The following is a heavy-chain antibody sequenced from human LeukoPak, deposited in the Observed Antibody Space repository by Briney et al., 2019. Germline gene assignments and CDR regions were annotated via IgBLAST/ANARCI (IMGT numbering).Heavy chain of an antibody. V-gene: IGHV4-34*01. CDR2: IHPHGIF. CDR3: ARGRDRSKAGDL. CDR1: GGSCDDYY. D-gene: IGHD5-24*01. Sequence: PSETLSLTCDVYGGSCDDYYCSWIRQPPGKGLEWIGEIHPHGIFYYNSSLMSRVTISIDTSKSRFSLRLTSATAADTAFYYCARGRDRSKAGDLWGQGSLVTVSS. J-gene: IGHJ5*02.